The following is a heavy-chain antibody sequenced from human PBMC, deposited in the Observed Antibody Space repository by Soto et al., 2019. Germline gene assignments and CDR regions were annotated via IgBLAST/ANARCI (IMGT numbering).Heavy chain of an antibody. CDR2: IYYSGST. Sequence: QLQLQESGPGLVKPSETLSLTCTVSGGSISSSSYYWGWIRQPPGKGLEWIGSIYYSGSTYYNPSLKSRVTISVDTSKNQFSLKLSSVTAADTAVYYCARRSRIAARPLTTVTPSVSHVWGQGALVTVSS. CDR1: GGSISSSSYY. V-gene: IGHV4-39*01. D-gene: IGHD6-6*01. J-gene: IGHJ4*02. CDR3: ARRSRIAARPLTTVTPSVSHV.